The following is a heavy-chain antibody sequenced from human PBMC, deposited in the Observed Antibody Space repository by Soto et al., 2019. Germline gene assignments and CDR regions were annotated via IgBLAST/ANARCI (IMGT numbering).Heavy chain of an antibody. CDR3: ARGESGYYAYYFDY. J-gene: IGHJ4*02. Sequence: GALRLSCAASGFTVSSNYMSWVRQAPGKGLEWVSVIYSGGSTYYADSVKGRFTISRDNSKNTLYLQMNSLRAEDTAVHYCARGESGYYAYYFDYWGQGTLVTVSS. V-gene: IGHV3-53*01. CDR1: GFTVSSNY. D-gene: IGHD3-22*01. CDR2: IYSGGST.